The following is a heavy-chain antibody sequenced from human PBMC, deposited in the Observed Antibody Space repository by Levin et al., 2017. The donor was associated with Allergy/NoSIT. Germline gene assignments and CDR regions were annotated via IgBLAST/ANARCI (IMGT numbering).Heavy chain of an antibody. V-gene: IGHV5-51*01. D-gene: IGHD4-17*01. J-gene: IGHJ4*02. CDR3: ARHVTGDYGDYEPYEEGDY. CDR1: GYSFTSYW. CDR2: IYPGDSDT. Sequence: GESLKISCKGSGYSFTSYWIGWVRQMPGKGLEWMGIIYPGDSDTRYSPSFQGQVTISADKSISTAYLQWSSLKASDTAMYYCARHVTGDYGDYEPYEEGDYWGQGTLVTVSS.